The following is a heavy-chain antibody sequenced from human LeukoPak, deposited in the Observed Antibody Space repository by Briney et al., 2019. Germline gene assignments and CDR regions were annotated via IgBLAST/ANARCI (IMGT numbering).Heavy chain of an antibody. CDR3: TRDPYYYDIGVDY. J-gene: IGHJ4*02. CDR2: IYYSGST. CDR1: GGSISSSSYY. Sequence: NPSETLSLTCTVSGGSISSSSYYWGWIRQPPGKGLEWIGSIYYSGSTYYNPSLKSRVTISVDTSKNQFSLKLSSVTAADTAVYYCTRDPYYYDIGVDYWGQGTLVTVSS. D-gene: IGHD3-22*01. V-gene: IGHV4-39*07.